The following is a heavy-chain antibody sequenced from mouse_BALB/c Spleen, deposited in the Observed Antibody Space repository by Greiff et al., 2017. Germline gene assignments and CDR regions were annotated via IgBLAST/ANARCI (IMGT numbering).Heavy chain of an antibody. CDR2: ISNGGGST. CDR3: ARLYDYDGFDY. J-gene: IGHJ2*01. CDR1: GFTFSSYT. V-gene: IGHV5-12-2*01. Sequence: EVKLVESGGGLVQPGGSLKLSCAASGFTFSSYTMSWVRQTPEKRLEWVAYISNGGGSTYYPDTVKGRFTISRDNAKNTLYLQMSSLKSEDTAMYYCARLYDYDGFDYWGQGTTLTVSS. D-gene: IGHD2-4*01.